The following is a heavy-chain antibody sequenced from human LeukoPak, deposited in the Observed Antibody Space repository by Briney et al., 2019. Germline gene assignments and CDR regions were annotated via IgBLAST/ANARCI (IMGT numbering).Heavy chain of an antibody. CDR3: ARVPGYGDYLDY. J-gene: IGHJ4*02. D-gene: IGHD4-17*01. V-gene: IGHV3-66*01. Sequence: GGSLRLSCAASGFTVSISYMSWVRQAPGKGLEWVSVIYSGGSTYYADSVKGRFTISRDNSKNTLYLQMNSLRAEDTAVYYCARVPGYGDYLDYWGQGTLVTVSS. CDR1: GFTVSISY. CDR2: IYSGGST.